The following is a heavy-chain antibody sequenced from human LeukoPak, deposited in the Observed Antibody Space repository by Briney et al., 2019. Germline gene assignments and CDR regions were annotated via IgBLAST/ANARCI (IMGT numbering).Heavy chain of an antibody. CDR1: GFIFNDYS. CDR3: AKSAGFSSGGVFDI. CDR2: ITWDSTGV. Sequence: GGSLRLSCAASGFIFNDYSMHWVRQVPGKGLEWVSGITWDSTGVGYADSVKGRFTMSRDNAKNSVYLQMDSLRVEDMALYYCAKSAGFSSGGVFDIWGQGTKVTVSS. V-gene: IGHV3-9*03. D-gene: IGHD3-22*01. J-gene: IGHJ3*02.